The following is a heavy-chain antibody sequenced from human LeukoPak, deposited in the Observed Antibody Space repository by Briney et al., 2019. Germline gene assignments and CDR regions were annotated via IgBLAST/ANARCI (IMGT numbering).Heavy chain of an antibody. D-gene: IGHD3-3*01. J-gene: IGHJ4*02. CDR2: IYYSGST. Sequence: SETLSLTCTVSGGSISSYYWSWIRRPPGKGLEWIGYIYYSGSTNYNPSLKSRVTISVDTSKNQFSLKLSSVTAADTAVYYCARSGYDFWSGYPQDLDYWGQGTLVTVSS. CDR1: GGSISSYY. V-gene: IGHV4-59*08. CDR3: ARSGYDFWSGYPQDLDY.